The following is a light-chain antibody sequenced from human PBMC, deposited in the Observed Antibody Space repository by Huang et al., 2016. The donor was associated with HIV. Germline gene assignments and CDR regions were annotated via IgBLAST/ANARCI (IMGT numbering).Light chain of an antibody. CDR1: QSVGRN. V-gene: IGKV3-11*01. CDR2: DAS. J-gene: IGKJ5*01. CDR3: QQRDA. Sequence: EIVLTQSPAALSCSPGERATLSCRASQSVGRNVGWYQQKPGQTPRLVIYDASTRAAGIPARFSGSGSGTDFTLNISSLEPEDVAVYDCQQRDAFGQGTRLDIK.